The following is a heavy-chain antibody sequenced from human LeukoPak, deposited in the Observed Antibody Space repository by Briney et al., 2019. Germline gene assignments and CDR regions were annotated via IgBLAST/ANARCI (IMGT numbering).Heavy chain of an antibody. CDR1: GGSITTYY. CDR3: ARGVGATHFDY. D-gene: IGHD1-26*01. CDR2: VHYGGST. J-gene: IGHJ4*01. V-gene: IGHV4-59*01. Sequence: SETLSLTCSVSGGSITTYYWTRIRQPPGKGLEWIGYVHYGGSTNYNPSLKSRVTMSEDTSTNQFSLKLSSVTAADTAVYYCARGVGATHFDYWGHGTLVTVSS.